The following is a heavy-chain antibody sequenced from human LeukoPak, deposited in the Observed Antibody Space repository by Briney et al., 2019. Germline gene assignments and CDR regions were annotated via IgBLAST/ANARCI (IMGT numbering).Heavy chain of an antibody. CDR2: IRSKANSYAT. Sequence: GGSLRLSCAASGFTFSGSAMHWVRQASGKGLEWVGRIRSKANSYATAYAASVKGRFTISRDDSKNTAYLQMNSLRTEDTAVYYCTSTSCGGDCYGTYYYYYMDVWGKGTTVTVSS. D-gene: IGHD2-21*02. J-gene: IGHJ6*03. V-gene: IGHV3-73*01. CDR3: TSTSCGGDCYGTYYYYYMDV. CDR1: GFTFSGSA.